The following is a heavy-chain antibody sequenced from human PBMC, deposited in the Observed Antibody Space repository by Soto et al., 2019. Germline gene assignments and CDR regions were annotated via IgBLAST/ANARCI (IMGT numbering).Heavy chain of an antibody. CDR3: ARGGPTFDY. CDR2: INAGNGNT. J-gene: IGHJ4*02. V-gene: IGHV1-3*05. CDR1: GYTFTSYA. Sequence: QVQLVQSGAEEKKPGASVKVSCKASGYTFTSYAMHWVRQAPGQRLEWMGWINAGNGNTKYSQKFQGRATITRDTTASTAYIELSSLRSETAAVYYGARGGPTFDYWGQGTLVTVSS.